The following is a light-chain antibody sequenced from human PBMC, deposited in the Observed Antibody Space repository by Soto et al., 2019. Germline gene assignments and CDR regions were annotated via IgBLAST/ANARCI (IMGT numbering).Light chain of an antibody. J-gene: IGKJ2*01. CDR3: QQYNSYT. CDR2: KAS. V-gene: IGKV1-5*03. CDR1: QSISSW. Sequence: DIQMTQSPSTLSASVGDRVTITCRASQSISSWLAWYQQKPGKAPKLLIYKASSLESGVPSRFSGSGSGTEFNLTISSLQPDDFATYYCQQYNSYTFGQGTKLEIK.